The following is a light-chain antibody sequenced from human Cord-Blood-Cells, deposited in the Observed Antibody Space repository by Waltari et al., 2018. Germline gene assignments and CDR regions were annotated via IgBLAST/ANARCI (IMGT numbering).Light chain of an antibody. CDR1: QSVSSY. Sequence: EIVLTQSQATLSLSPXERATLACRASQSVSSYLAWYQQKPGQAPRLLIYDASNRATGIPARFSGSGSGTDFTLTISSLEPEDFAVYYCQQRSNWLTFGGGTKVEIK. V-gene: IGKV3-11*01. J-gene: IGKJ4*01. CDR2: DAS. CDR3: QQRSNWLT.